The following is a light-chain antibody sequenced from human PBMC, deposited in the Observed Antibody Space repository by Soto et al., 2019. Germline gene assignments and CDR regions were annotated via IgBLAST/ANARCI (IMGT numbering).Light chain of an antibody. Sequence: EFVLTQSPGTLSLSPGERATLSCRASQTVRNNYLAWYQQKPGQAPRLLIYATSTRATGIPARFSGSGSGTEFTLTISSLQSEDFAVYYCQQYNNWPLSFGGGTKVDIK. V-gene: IGKV3-15*01. CDR3: QQYNNWPLS. CDR2: ATS. J-gene: IGKJ4*01. CDR1: QTVRNN.